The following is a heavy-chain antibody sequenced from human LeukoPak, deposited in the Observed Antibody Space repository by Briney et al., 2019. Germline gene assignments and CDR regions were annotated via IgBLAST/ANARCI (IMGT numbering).Heavy chain of an antibody. D-gene: IGHD3-22*01. J-gene: IGHJ3*02. CDR3: ARPTYYYDSSGYYTNSAFDI. CDR1: GYSISSGYY. Sequence: PSETLSLTCTVSGYSISSGYYWGWIRQPPGKGLEWIGSIYHSGSTYYNPSLKSRVTISVDTSKNQFSLKLSSVTAADTAVYYCARPTYYYDSSGYYTNSAFDIWGQGTMVTVSS. V-gene: IGHV4-38-2*02. CDR2: IYHSGST.